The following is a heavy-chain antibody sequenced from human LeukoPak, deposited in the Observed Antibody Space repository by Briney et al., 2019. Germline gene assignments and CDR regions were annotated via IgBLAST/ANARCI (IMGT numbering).Heavy chain of an antibody. CDR2: INPNSGGT. J-gene: IGHJ5*02. D-gene: IGHD2-15*01. Sequence: ASVKVSCKASGYTFTGYYTHWVRQAPGQGLEWMGWINPNSGGTNYAQKFQGRVTMTRDTSINTAYMEVISLRPDDTAVYYCARGRYCSDGNCYHNWFDPWGQGTLVIVSS. CDR1: GYTFTGYY. V-gene: IGHV1-2*02. CDR3: ARGRYCSDGNCYHNWFDP.